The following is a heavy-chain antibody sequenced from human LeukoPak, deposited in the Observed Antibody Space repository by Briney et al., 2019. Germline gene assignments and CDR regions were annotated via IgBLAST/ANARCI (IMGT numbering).Heavy chain of an antibody. CDR3: ARGLDYYDSSGYRSEGNGMDV. CDR2: INHSGST. D-gene: IGHD3-22*01. CDR1: GGSFSGYY. Sequence: PSETLSLTCAVYGGSFSGYYWSWIRQPPGKGLEWIGEINHSGSTNYNPSLKSRVTISVDTSKNQFSLKLSSVTAADTAVYYCARGLDYYDSSGYRSEGNGMDVWGQGTTVIVSS. V-gene: IGHV4-34*01. J-gene: IGHJ6*02.